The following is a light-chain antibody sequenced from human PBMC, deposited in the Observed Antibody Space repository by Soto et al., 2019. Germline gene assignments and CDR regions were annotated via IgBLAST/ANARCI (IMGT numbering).Light chain of an antibody. CDR3: CSYAGSSTSLV. J-gene: IGLJ3*02. V-gene: IGLV2-23*02. CDR2: EVN. CDR1: SSDLGSYNL. Sequence: QSVLPQPASVSGSPGQSLTISCTGTSSDLGSYNLVSWYQQHPGKAPKLMIYEVNKRPSGVSNRFSDSKSGNTASLTISGLQTEDEADYYCCSYAGSSTSLVFGGATKLPV.